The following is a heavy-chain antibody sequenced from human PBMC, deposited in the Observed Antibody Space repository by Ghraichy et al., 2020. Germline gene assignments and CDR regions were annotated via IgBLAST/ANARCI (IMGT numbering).Heavy chain of an antibody. CDR3: ARARYYYGSGSRPYYYYGMDV. CDR2: INHSGST. Sequence: GSLRLSCAVYGGSFSGYYWSWIRQPPGKGLEWIGEINHSGSTNYNPSLKSRVTISVDTSKNQFSLKLSSVTAADTAVYYCARARYYYGSGSRPYYYYGMDVWGQGTTVTVSS. J-gene: IGHJ6*02. CDR1: GGSFSGYY. V-gene: IGHV4-34*01. D-gene: IGHD3-10*01.